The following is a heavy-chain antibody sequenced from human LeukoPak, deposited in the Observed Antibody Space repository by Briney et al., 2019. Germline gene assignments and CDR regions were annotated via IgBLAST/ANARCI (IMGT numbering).Heavy chain of an antibody. D-gene: IGHD3-9*01. CDR3: ARGNSVLRYFDWLFHRSLDY. V-gene: IGHV4-34*01. CDR2: INHSGST. J-gene: IGHJ4*02. CDR1: GGSISSYY. Sequence: PSETLSLTCTVSGGSISSYYWSWIRQPPGKGLEWIGEINHSGSTNYNPSLKSRVTISVDTSKNQFSLKLSSVTAADTAVYYCARGNSVLRYFDWLFHRSLDYWGQGTLVTVSS.